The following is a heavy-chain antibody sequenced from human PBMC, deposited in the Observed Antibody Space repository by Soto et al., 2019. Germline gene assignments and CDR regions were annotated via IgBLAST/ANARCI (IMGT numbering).Heavy chain of an antibody. V-gene: IGHV4-59*08. Sequence: SETLSLTCTVSGGSISSYYWSWIRQPPGKGLEWIGYIYYSGSTNYNHSLKSRVTISVDTSKNQFSLKLSSVTAADTAVYYCNYYDSSGYYPNFDYWGQGTLVTVSS. CDR3: NYYDSSGYYPNFDY. CDR2: IYYSGST. J-gene: IGHJ4*02. D-gene: IGHD3-22*01. CDR1: GGSISSYY.